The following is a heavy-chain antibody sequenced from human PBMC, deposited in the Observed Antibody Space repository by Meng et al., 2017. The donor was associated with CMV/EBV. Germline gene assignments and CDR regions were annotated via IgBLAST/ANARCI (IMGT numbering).Heavy chain of an antibody. CDR2: ISSSSSYI. Sequence: GESLKISCAASGFTFSSYSMNWVRQAPGKGLEWVSSISSSSSYIYYADSVKGRCTISRDNAKNSLYLQMNSLRAEDTAVYYCAGGRPFDPWGQGTLVTVSS. CDR1: GFTFSSYS. CDR3: AGGRPFDP. J-gene: IGHJ5*02. V-gene: IGHV3-21*01.